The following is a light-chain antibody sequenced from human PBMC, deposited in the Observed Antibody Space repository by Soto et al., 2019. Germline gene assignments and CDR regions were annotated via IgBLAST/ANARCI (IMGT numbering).Light chain of an antibody. CDR3: SSYTTSYFYV. J-gene: IGLJ1*01. CDR2: GVK. V-gene: IGLV2-14*02. Sequence: QSALTQPASVSGSPEQSITISCTGTSSDVGAYNLVSWYQQHPGKAPKLIIYGVKNRPSGVSNRFSASKSAFTASLTISGLQTEDEADYYCSSYTTSYFYVFGPGTKLTVL. CDR1: SSDVGAYNL.